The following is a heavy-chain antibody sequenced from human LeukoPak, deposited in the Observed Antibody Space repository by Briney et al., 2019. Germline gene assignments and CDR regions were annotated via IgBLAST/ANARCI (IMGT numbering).Heavy chain of an antibody. D-gene: IGHD6-19*01. CDR1: GFTFSSYA. V-gene: IGHV3-30*04. CDR2: ISYDGSNK. CDR3: AREGGIAVAGALDY. J-gene: IGHJ4*02. Sequence: GRSLRLSCAASGFTFSSYAMHWVRQAPGKGLEWVAVISYDGSNKYYADSVKGRFTISRDNSKNTLYLQMNSLRAEDTAVYYCAREGGIAVAGALDYRGQGTLVTVSS.